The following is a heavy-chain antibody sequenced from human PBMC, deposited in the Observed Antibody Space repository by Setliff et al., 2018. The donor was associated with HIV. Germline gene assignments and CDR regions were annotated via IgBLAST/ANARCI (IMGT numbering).Heavy chain of an antibody. D-gene: IGHD3-16*01. J-gene: IGHJ4*02. CDR2: IKQDGSEK. CDR1: GFTFSSYW. CDR3: ARDRFRGGVGTGLAEY. V-gene: IGHV3-7*01. Sequence: GGSLRLSCAASGFTFSSYWMSWVRQAPGKGLGWVANIKQDGSEKYYVDSVKGRFTISRDNAKNTLYLQMNGLSAEDTAVYYCARDRFRGGVGTGLAEYWGQGTVVTVSS.